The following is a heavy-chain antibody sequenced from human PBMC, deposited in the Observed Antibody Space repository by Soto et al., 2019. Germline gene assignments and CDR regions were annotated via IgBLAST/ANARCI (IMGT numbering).Heavy chain of an antibody. V-gene: IGHV4-39*01. CDR3: ARTAAERSHYYYGMDV. CDR2: IYYSGST. D-gene: IGHD6-13*01. CDR1: GGSISSSSYY. Sequence: SETLSLPCTVSGGSISSSSYYWGWIRQPPGKGLEWIGSIYYSGSTYYNPSLKSRVPISVDTSKNQFSLKLSSVTAADTAVYYCARTAAERSHYYYGMDVWGQGTTVTVSS. J-gene: IGHJ6*02.